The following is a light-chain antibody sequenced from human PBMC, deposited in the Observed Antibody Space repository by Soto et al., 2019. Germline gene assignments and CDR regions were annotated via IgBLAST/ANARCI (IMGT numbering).Light chain of an antibody. Sequence: DIQMTQFPSTLSASVGDRVTITCRASQSISSWLAWYQQKPGKAPNLLIYKASSLQGGVPSRFSGSGSGPEFSLTINSLQPDDLATYYCQQYNSYPPTFGPGTKVDIK. CDR2: KAS. J-gene: IGKJ3*01. V-gene: IGKV1-5*03. CDR3: QQYNSYPPT. CDR1: QSISSW.